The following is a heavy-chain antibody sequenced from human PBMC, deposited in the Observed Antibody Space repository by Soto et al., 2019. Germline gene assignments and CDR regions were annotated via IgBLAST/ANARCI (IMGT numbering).Heavy chain of an antibody. CDR3: ARSRISHPYFDF. J-gene: IGHJ4*02. V-gene: IGHV2-70*01. CDR1: GFSLSTSGMC. Sequence: SGPTLVNPTQTLTLTCSLSGFSLSTSGMCVSWIRQPPGKALEWLALFDWDEDKYYSTSLKTRLTISKDTFQNQVVLTMTNMDPVDTATYFCARSRISHPYFDFWGQGILVTVSS. CDR2: FDWDEDK.